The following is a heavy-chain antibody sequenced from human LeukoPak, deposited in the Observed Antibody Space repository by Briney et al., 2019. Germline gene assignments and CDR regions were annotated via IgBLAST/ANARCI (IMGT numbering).Heavy chain of an antibody. Sequence: GGSLRPSCTASGFTFGDYAMSWVRQAPGKGLEWVGFIRSKAYGGTTEYAASVKGRFTISRDDSKSIAYLQMNSLKTEDTAVYYCTRAAMHSSSWHVLRGYYYYYMDVWGKGTTVTISS. J-gene: IGHJ6*03. CDR3: TRAAMHSSSWHVLRGYYYYYMDV. CDR2: IRSKAYGGTT. D-gene: IGHD6-13*01. CDR1: GFTFGDYA. V-gene: IGHV3-49*04.